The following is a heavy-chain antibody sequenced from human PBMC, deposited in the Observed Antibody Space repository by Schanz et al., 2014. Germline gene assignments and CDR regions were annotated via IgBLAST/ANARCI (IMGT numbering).Heavy chain of an antibody. CDR1: GFIFSNFA. J-gene: IGHJ4*02. Sequence: QLVESGGDVVQPGGSLRLSCAASGFIFSNFAMEWVRQAPGKGLEWVSRTSHDGSFTTFADSVKGRFTISRDNARNTLYLQMNSLRAEDTAVYYCTRDTDYHFDYWGQGTLVTVSS. D-gene: IGHD4-17*01. CDR3: TRDTDYHFDY. CDR2: TSHDGSFT. V-gene: IGHV3-74*01.